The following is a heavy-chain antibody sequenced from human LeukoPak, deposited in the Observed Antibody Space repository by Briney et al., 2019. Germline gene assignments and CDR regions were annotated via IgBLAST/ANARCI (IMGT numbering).Heavy chain of an antibody. CDR1: GFTFSNHE. D-gene: IGHD3-9*01. Sequence: GGSLRLSCAASGFTFSNHEMNWVRQAPGKGLEWVSHISRSGSSIYYADSVKGRFTISRDNAKNSLYLQMNSLRAEDTAVYYCARVGEYYDILTGYYPSPEYYYYYYMDVWGKGTTATVSS. CDR2: ISRSGSSI. V-gene: IGHV3-48*03. CDR3: ARVGEYYDILTGYYPSPEYYYYYYMDV. J-gene: IGHJ6*03.